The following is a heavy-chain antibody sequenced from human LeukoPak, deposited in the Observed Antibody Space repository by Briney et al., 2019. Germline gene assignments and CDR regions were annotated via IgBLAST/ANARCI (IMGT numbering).Heavy chain of an antibody. CDR1: GFTFSTYG. V-gene: IGHV3-23*01. CDR2: ISGSGGST. D-gene: IGHD3-22*01. CDR3: AKSYDSSVFDY. J-gene: IGHJ4*02. Sequence: GGSLRLSCAASGFTFSTYGMTWVRQAPGKGLEWVSSISGSGGSTYYADSVKGRVTVSRDNSKSTLFLQMNSLRAEDTAVYYCAKSYDSSVFDYWGQGTLVTVSS.